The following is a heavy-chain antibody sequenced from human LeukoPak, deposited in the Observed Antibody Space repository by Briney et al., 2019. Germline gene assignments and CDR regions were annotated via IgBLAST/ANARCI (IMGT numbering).Heavy chain of an antibody. CDR3: ARRSGYEDY. Sequence: EASVKVSCKASGYTFTGYYMHWVRQAPGQGLEWMGWISAYNGNTNYAQKLQGRVTMTTDTSTSTAYMELRSLRSDDTAVYYCARRSGYEDYWGQGTLVTVSS. D-gene: IGHD5-12*01. J-gene: IGHJ4*02. CDR2: ISAYNGNT. V-gene: IGHV1-18*04. CDR1: GYTFTGYY.